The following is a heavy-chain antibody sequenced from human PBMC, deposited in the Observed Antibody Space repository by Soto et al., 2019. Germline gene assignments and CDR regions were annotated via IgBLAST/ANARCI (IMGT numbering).Heavy chain of an antibody. D-gene: IGHD2-2*01. V-gene: IGHV4-59*01. Sequence: SETLSLTCTVSGGSISSYYWSWIRQPPGKGLEWIGYIYYSGSTNYNPSLKSRVTISVDTSKNQFSLKLSSVTAADTAVYYCARSEYQLLRGELYYYYMDVWGKGTTVTVSS. CDR3: ARSEYQLLRGELYYYYMDV. J-gene: IGHJ6*03. CDR1: GGSISSYY. CDR2: IYYSGST.